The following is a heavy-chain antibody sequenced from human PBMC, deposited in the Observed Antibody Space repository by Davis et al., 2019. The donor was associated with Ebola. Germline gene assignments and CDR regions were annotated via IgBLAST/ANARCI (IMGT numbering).Heavy chain of an antibody. V-gene: IGHV4-4*07. CDR1: GGSISNFY. CDR3: AGGDYSANWGYCLDS. Sequence: PSETLSLTCTVSGGSISNFYWSWIRQPAGKGLAWIGRIYGSGSANYNPSLTSRVTMSVDTSKNQFSLQLSSVTAGDTAVYFCAGGDYSANWGYCLDSWGQGTLVTVSS. D-gene: IGHD4/OR15-4a*01. CDR2: IYGSGSA. J-gene: IGHJ4*02.